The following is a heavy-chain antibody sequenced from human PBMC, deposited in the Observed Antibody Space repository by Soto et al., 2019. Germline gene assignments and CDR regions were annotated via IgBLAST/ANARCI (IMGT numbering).Heavy chain of an antibody. Sequence: QVQLVQSGAEVEKPGASVKVSCKASGYTFTSYGISWVRQAPGQGLEWMGWISGYNGKTDYAQNLQGRVTMTTDTSTNTAYMELRSLRSDDTAVYYCARGSMVRGVSKFDPWGQGTLVTVSS. J-gene: IGHJ5*02. CDR1: GYTFTSYG. CDR3: ARGSMVRGVSKFDP. D-gene: IGHD3-10*01. V-gene: IGHV1-18*04. CDR2: ISGYNGKT.